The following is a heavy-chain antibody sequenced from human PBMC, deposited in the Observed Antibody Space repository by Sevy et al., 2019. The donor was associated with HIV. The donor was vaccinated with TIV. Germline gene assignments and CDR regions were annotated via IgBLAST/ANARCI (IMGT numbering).Heavy chain of an antibody. V-gene: IGHV3-48*01. D-gene: IGHD3-16*02. J-gene: IGHJ6*02. CDR1: EFTFSSYS. CDR2: ISSSSSTI. CDR3: AREPYYDYIWGSYRYDYYYGMDV. Sequence: GGSLRLSCAASEFTFSSYSMNWVRQAPGKGLEWVSYISSSSSTIYYADSVKGRFTISRDNAKNSLYLQMNSLRAEDTAVYYCAREPYYDYIWGSYRYDYYYGMDVWGQGTTVTVSS.